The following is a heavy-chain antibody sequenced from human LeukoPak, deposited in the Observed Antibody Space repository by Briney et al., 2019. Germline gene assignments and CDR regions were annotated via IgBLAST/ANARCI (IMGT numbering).Heavy chain of an antibody. D-gene: IGHD2-2*01. CDR3: AKLPFYCSTTSCYAFDY. CDR1: GFTFSSYG. J-gene: IGHJ4*02. CDR2: ISYDGSNK. Sequence: PGGSLRLSCAASGFTFSSYGMHWVRQAPGKGLERVAVISYDGSNKYYADSVKGRFTISRDNSKNTLSLQMNSLRAEDTAVYYCAKLPFYCSTTSCYAFDYWGQGTLVTVSS. V-gene: IGHV3-30*18.